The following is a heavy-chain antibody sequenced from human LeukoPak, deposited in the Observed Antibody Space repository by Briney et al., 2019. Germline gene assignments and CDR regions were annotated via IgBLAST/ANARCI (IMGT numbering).Heavy chain of an antibody. CDR2: INPNSGGT. V-gene: IGHV1-2*02. D-gene: IGHD2-2*01. CDR3: ARADIVVVPAAMPSVKFDP. Sequence: GASVKDSCKASGYTFTGYNMHWVRQAPGQGLEWMGWINPNSGGTNYAQKFQGRVTMTRDTSISTAYMELSRLRSDDTAVYYCARADIVVVPAAMPSVKFDPRGQGTLLTVSS. J-gene: IGHJ5*02. CDR1: GYTFTGYN.